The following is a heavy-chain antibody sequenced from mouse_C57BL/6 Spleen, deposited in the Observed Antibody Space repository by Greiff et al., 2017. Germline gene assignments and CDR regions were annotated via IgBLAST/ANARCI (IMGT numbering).Heavy chain of an antibody. CDR2: ILPGSGST. D-gene: IGHD1-1*01. CDR1: GYTFTGYW. J-gene: IGHJ4*01. CDR3: ASRDDYYGSSYKYAMDY. V-gene: IGHV1-9*01. Sequence: QVQLQQSGAELMKPGASVKLSCKATGYTFTGYWIEWVKQRPGHGLEWIGEILPGSGSTNYNEKFKGKATFTADTSSNTAYMQLSSLTTEDSAIYYWASRDDYYGSSYKYAMDYWGQGTTVTVSS.